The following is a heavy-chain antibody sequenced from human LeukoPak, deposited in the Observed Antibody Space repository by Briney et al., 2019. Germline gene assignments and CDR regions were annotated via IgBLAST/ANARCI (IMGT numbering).Heavy chain of an antibody. CDR2: IKQDGSEK. CDR1: GFTFNSYW. Sequence: GGSLRLSCAASGFTFNSYWMSWVRQAPGKGLEWVANIKQDGSEKYYVDSVKGRFTISRDNAKNSLYPQMNRLRAEDTAVYYCARETQVYYFDYWGQGTLVTVSS. J-gene: IGHJ4*02. V-gene: IGHV3-7*03. CDR3: ARETQVYYFDY.